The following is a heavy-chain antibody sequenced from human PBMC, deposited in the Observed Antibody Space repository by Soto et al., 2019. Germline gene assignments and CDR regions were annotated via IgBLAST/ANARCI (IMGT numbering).Heavy chain of an antibody. V-gene: IGHV4-30-4*01. CDR1: GVPIGSGDYY. Sequence: QVQLQESGPGLVKPSQTLSLTCNVSGVPIGSGDYYWSWIRQPPGKGLEWIGYIYISGTTYYNPSLKSRLTISLDTSRNVFSLKLRSVTAADTAVYYCARVPPPYSFSYDDWGQGTLVTVSS. CDR2: IYISGTT. J-gene: IGHJ4*02. D-gene: IGHD5-12*01. CDR3: ARVPPPYSFSYDD.